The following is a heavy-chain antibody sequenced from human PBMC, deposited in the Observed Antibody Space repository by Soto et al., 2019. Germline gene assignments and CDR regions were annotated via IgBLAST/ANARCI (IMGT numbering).Heavy chain of an antibody. V-gene: IGHV5-51*01. J-gene: IGHJ6*02. CDR1: GYSFTSYW. CDR3: AIRGPDYSNYDYYYYGMDV. Sequence: PGESLKISCKGSGYSFTSYWIGWVRQMPGKGLEWMGIIYPGDSDTRYSPSFQGQVTISADKSISTAYLQWSSLKASDTAMYYCAIRGPDYSNYDYYYYGMDVWGQGTTVTVSS. CDR2: IYPGDSDT. D-gene: IGHD4-4*01.